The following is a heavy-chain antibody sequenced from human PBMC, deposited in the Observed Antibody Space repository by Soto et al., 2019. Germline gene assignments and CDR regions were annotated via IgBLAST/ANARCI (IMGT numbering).Heavy chain of an antibody. CDR2: IIPIFGTA. J-gene: IGHJ4*02. D-gene: IGHD3-10*01. CDR3: ARGAARAGDSDY. Sequence: GASVKVSSKASGGTFSSYAISWVRQAPGQGLEWMGGIIPIFGTANYAQKFQGRVTITADESTSTAYMDLSSLRAEDTAVYYCARGAARAGDSDYWDQGSLVIVS. CDR1: GGTFSSYA. V-gene: IGHV1-69*13.